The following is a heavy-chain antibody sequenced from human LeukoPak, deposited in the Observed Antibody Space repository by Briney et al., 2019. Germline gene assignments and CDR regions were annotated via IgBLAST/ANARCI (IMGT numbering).Heavy chain of an antibody. Sequence: SGTLSLTCTVSGGSISSYYWSWIRQPPGKGLEWIGYIYYSGSTNYNPSLKSRVTISVDTSKNQFSLKLSSVTAADTAVYYCAREVAEDYYYYGMDVWGKGTTVTVSS. J-gene: IGHJ6*04. CDR1: GGSISSYY. CDR3: AREVAEDYYYYGMDV. CDR2: IYYSGST. V-gene: IGHV4-59*01. D-gene: IGHD6-19*01.